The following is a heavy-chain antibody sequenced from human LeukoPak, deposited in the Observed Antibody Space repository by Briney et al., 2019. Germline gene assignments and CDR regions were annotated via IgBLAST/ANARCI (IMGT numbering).Heavy chain of an antibody. CDR3: AREGPAYDILTGYYAY. CDR1: GFTVSSNY. D-gene: IGHD3-9*01. Sequence: PGGSLRLSCAASGFTVSSNYMSWVRQAPGKGLEWVSVIYSGGSTYYADSVKGRFTISRDNSKNTLYLQMNSLRAEDTAVYYCAREGPAYDILTGYYAYWGQGTLVTVSS. CDR2: IYSGGST. J-gene: IGHJ4*02. V-gene: IGHV3-53*01.